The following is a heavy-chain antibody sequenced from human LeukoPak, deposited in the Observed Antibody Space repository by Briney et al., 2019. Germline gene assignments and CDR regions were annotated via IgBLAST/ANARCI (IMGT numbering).Heavy chain of an antibody. CDR3: ARDLTGTTDY. J-gene: IGHJ4*02. CDR2: IIPIFGTA. CDR1: GGTFSSYA. Sequence: ASVNVSCKASGGTFSSYAISWVRQAPGQGLEWMGGIIPIFGTANYAQKFQGRVTITADESTSTAYMELSSLRSEDTAVYYCARDLTGTTDYWGQGTLVTVSS. D-gene: IGHD1-7*01. V-gene: IGHV1-69*13.